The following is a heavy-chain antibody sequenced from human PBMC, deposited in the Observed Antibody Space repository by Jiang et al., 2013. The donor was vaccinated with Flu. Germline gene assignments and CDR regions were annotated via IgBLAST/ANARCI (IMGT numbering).Heavy chain of an antibody. J-gene: IGHJ1*01. V-gene: IGHV3-23*01. Sequence: WVSAISGSGSSTYYADSVKGRFTISRDNSKNTLYLQMNSLRAEDTAVYYCAGETTVYRYFQHWGQGTLVTVSS. D-gene: IGHD1-7*01. CDR3: AGETTVYRYFQH. CDR2: ISGSGSST.